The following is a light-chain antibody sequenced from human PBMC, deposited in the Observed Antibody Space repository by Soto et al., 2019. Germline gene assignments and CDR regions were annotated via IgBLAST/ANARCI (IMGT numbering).Light chain of an antibody. CDR1: QSVSSSS. J-gene: IGKJ4*01. V-gene: IGKV3-20*01. CDR3: QQYDRSPLT. CDR2: GAS. Sequence: EIVLTQSPGTLSLSPGERATLSCSASQSVSSSSLAWYQQKPGQSPRLLIHGASSRATCIPDKFSGSESGTDFTLSISRLEPEDFAVYYCQQYDRSPLTFGGGTKVEIK.